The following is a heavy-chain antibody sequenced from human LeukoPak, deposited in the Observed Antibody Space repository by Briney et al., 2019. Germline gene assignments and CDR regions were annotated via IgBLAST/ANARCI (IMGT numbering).Heavy chain of an antibody. D-gene: IGHD1-26*01. J-gene: IGHJ4*02. Sequence: GGSLRLSCAASGLTVSTNCMSWVRQAPGKGLEWVSAICTGVTTYYADSVKGKFTISRDTSKNTLYLQMDSLRADDTAVYFCARDAPSGGYGDSYFDYWGQGTLVTVSS. V-gene: IGHV3-66*01. CDR1: GLTVSTNC. CDR2: ICTGVTT. CDR3: ARDAPSGGYGDSYFDY.